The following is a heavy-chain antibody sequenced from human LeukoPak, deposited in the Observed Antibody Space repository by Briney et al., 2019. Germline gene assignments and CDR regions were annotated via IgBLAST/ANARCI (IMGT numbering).Heavy chain of an antibody. J-gene: IGHJ3*02. D-gene: IGHD4-23*01. CDR3: ARDYGGLNDAFDI. CDR2: INHSGST. Sequence: PSETLSLTCAVYGGSFSGYYWSWIRQPPGKGLEWIGEINHSGSTNYNPSLKSRVTISVDTSKNQFSLKLSSVTAADTAVYYCARDYGGLNDAFDIWGQGTMVTVSS. V-gene: IGHV4-34*01. CDR1: GGSFSGYY.